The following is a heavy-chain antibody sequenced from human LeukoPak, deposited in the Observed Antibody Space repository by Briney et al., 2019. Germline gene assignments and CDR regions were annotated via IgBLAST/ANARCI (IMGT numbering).Heavy chain of an antibody. CDR2: IIPIFGTA. Sequence: AASVKVSCKASGGTFSSYAISWVRQAPGQGLVWMGGIIPIFGTANYAQKFQGRVTITADKSTSTAYMELSSLRSEDTAVYYCARDRYDSSGYDPWGQGTLVTVSS. CDR1: GGTFSSYA. D-gene: IGHD3-22*01. V-gene: IGHV1-69*06. J-gene: IGHJ5*02. CDR3: ARDRYDSSGYDP.